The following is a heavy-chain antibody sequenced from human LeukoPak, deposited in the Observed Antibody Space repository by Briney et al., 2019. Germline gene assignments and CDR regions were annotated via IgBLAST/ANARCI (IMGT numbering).Heavy chain of an antibody. D-gene: IGHD6-13*01. CDR1: GGSISSSSYD. J-gene: IGHJ4*02. CDR3: ARQGYSSSWYFDY. CDR2: IYYSGST. V-gene: IGHV4-39*01. Sequence: SETLSLTCTVSGGSISSSSYDWGWIRQPPGKRLEWIGSIYYSGSTYYNPSLKSRVTISVDTSKNQFSLKLSSVTAADTAVYYCARQGYSSSWYFDYWGQGTLVTVSS.